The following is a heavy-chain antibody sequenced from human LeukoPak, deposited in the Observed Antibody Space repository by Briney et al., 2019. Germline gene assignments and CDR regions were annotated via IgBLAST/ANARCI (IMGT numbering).Heavy chain of an antibody. D-gene: IGHD3-3*01. Sequence: GGSLRLSCAASGFTFSNAWMSWVRQAPGKGLEWVGRIKSKTDGGTTDYAAPVKGRFTISRDDSKNTLYLQMNSLKTEDTAVYYCTTDRSITIFGVVLDPWGQGTLVTVSS. V-gene: IGHV3-15*01. J-gene: IGHJ5*02. CDR1: GFTFSNAW. CDR3: TTDRSITIFGVVLDP. CDR2: IKSKTDGGTT.